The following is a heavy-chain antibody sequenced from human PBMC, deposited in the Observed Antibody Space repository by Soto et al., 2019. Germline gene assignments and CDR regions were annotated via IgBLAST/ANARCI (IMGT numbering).Heavy chain of an antibody. J-gene: IGHJ4*02. D-gene: IGHD6-6*01. CDR2: IYYSGST. CDR3: ARELDQYSSSSV. V-gene: IGHV4-59*01. Sequence: PSETLSLTCTVSGGSISSYYWSWIRQPPGKGLEWIGYIYYSGSTNYNPSLESRVTISVDTSKNQFSLKLSSVTAADTAVYYCARELDQYSSSSVWGQGTLVTVSS. CDR1: GGSISSYY.